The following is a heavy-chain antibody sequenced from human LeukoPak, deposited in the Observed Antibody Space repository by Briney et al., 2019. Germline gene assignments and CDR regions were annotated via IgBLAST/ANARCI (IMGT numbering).Heavy chain of an antibody. CDR1: GFTFTTYA. V-gene: IGHV3-23*01. J-gene: IGHJ4*02. CDR3: AKDGGVAGMFRAFDY. CDR2: ITAGDGDT. Sequence: PGGSLRLSCAASGFTFTTYAMTWVRQAPGKGLEWVSLITAGDGDTYYADSVKGRFTVSRDNSKNTLYLQMNSLRAEDTAVYYCAKDGGVAGMFRAFDYWGQGTLVTVSS. D-gene: IGHD6-19*01.